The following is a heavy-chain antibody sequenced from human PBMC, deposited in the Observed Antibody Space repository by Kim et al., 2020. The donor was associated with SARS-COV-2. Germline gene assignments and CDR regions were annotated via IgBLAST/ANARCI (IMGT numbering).Heavy chain of an antibody. D-gene: IGHD1-1*01. CDR2: IRCNRSQT. CDR1: GFNFGSYG. CDR3: ASPNWDFGASEY. V-gene: IGHV3-21*01. J-gene: IGHJ4*01. Sequence: GGSLRLSCAASGFNFGSYGMNWVRQAPGKGLEWLAVIRCNRSQTLYADPVKGRFTVSRDNAKSWQYLQMDSLRVEDTAVYYCASPNWDFGASEYWG.